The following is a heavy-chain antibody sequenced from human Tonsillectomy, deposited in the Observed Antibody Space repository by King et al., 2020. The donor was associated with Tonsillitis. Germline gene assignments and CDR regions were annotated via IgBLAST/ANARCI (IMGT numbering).Heavy chain of an antibody. D-gene: IGHD1-26*01. Sequence: QLQESGPGVVKPSETLSLTCTVSGGSISSSDHYWAWIRQPPGNGLEWIGYMYYSGTIFYNPSLKSRITISGGTSENRFSLKLSSVTAADTAVYFCARSVSGSFDYWGQGALVTVSS. CDR3: ARSVSGSFDY. V-gene: IGHV4-39*01. J-gene: IGHJ4*02. CDR2: MYYSGTI. CDR1: GGSISSSDHY.